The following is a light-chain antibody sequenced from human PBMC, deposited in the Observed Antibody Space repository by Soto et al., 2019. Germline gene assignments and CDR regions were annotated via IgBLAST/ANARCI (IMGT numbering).Light chain of an antibody. CDR1: SGHSTYI. V-gene: IGLV4-60*02. CDR3: ETWYSSTHKV. Sequence: QSVLTQSSSASASLGSSVKLTCILSSGHSTYIIAWHQQQPGKAPRFLMTLDRSGSYNRGSGVPDRFSGSSSGADRYLTISNLQFEDVGDYYCETWYSSTHKVFGGGTNLTVL. CDR2: LDRSGSY. J-gene: IGLJ3*02.